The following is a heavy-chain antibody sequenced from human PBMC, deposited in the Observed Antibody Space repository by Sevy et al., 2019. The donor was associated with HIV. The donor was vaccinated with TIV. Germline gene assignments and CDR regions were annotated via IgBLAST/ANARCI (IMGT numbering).Heavy chain of an antibody. D-gene: IGHD3-3*01. CDR2: IKQDGSEK. V-gene: IGHV3-7*01. Sequence: GGSLRLSCAASGFTFSSYWMSWVRHAPGKGLEWVANIKQDGSEKYYVDSVKGRFTISRDNAKNSLYLQMNSLRAEDTAAYYCARDLTIFGVVNPWDYYYYGMDVWGQGTTVTVSS. J-gene: IGHJ6*02. CDR1: GFTFSSYW. CDR3: ARDLTIFGVVNPWDYYYYGMDV.